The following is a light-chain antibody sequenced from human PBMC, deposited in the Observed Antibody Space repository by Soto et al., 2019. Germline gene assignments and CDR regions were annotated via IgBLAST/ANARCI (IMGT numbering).Light chain of an antibody. J-gene: IGKJ4*01. V-gene: IGKV1-39*01. CDR1: QSISRY. CDR2: SAS. Sequence: DIQMTQSPSSLSASVGDSVTISCRARQSISRYLNWYQQKPGKAPKLLILSASGLQSGVPSRFSGGGYGTEFTLTISSLQLEDFATYYCQQSHTNPLTFGGGTKVEIK. CDR3: QQSHTNPLT.